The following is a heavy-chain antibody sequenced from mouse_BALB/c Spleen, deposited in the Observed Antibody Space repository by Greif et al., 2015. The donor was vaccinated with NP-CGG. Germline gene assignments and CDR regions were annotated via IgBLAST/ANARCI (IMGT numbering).Heavy chain of an antibody. V-gene: IGHV3-2*02. J-gene: IGHJ1*01. D-gene: IGHD2-10*01. CDR1: GYSITSDYA. Sequence: VQLKESGPGLVKPSQSLSLTCTVTGYSITSDYAWNWIRQFPGNKLEWMGYISYSGSTSYNPSLKSRISITRDTSKNQFFLQLNSVTTEDTATYYCARSSTYYGNLSVWGAGTTVTVSS. CDR2: ISYSGST. CDR3: ARSSTYYGNLSV.